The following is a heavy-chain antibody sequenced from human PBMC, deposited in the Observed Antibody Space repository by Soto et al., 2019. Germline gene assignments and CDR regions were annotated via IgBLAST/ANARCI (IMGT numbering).Heavy chain of an antibody. CDR3: ARAYGAGSYFSDY. CDR2: IYSDGST. Sequence: EVHLVESGGGLIQPGGSLTLSCAASELTVTSNYMNWVRQAPGKGLEWVSVIYSDGSTYYADSVKGRFTISRDEFKNTLYLEMNSLRAEYTAVYYCARAYGAGSYFSDYWGQGTLVTVSS. CDR1: ELTVTSNY. D-gene: IGHD3-10*01. V-gene: IGHV3-53*01. J-gene: IGHJ4*02.